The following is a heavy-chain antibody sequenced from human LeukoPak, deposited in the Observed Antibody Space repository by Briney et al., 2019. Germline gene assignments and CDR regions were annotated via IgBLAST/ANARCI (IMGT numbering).Heavy chain of an antibody. CDR1: GFIFSSYS. V-gene: IGHV3-48*04. CDR2: ISGGGDVT. J-gene: IGHJ3*01. D-gene: IGHD1-26*01. CDR3: AKDPSAIFSYHAFDV. Sequence: GGSLRLSCAASGFIFSSYSMNWVRQAPGQGLEWVAYISGGGDVTHYGDSVKGRFTISRDNAKNSLFLQMNSLSAEDTATYYCAKDPSAIFSYHAFDVWGQGTMVTVSS.